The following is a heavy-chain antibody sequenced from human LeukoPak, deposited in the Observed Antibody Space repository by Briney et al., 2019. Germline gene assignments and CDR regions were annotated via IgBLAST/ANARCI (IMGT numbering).Heavy chain of an antibody. CDR3: ARHAPYYDILTGYSTSDAFDI. J-gene: IGHJ3*02. D-gene: IGHD3-9*01. CDR2: IFYSGGT. Sequence: PSETLSLTCTVSGGSVRIDPYFWNWIRQPPGKGLEWIGNIFYSGGTNYSPSLKSRVTISLDTSKNQVSLKLRSVTAADTAVYYCARHAPYYDILTGYSTSDAFDIWGQGTMVTVSS. V-gene: IGHV4-61*01. CDR1: GGSVRIDPYF.